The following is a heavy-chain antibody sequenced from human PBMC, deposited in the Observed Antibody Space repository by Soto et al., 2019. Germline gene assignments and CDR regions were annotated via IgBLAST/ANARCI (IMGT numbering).Heavy chain of an antibody. V-gene: IGHV1-69*19. J-gene: IGHJ4*02. CDR1: GGTFNTYA. CDR2: ISPMFGAA. CDR3: AREVQVHTPAFVY. Sequence: QVQLVQSGAEMKKPGSSVKVSCQSSGGTFNTYAMNWVRQAPGQGPEWMGDISPMFGAANYAPQFQGRVTITADESTGTSYMQLSSLTSEDTALYFWAREVQVHTPAFVYWGQGTLVTVSS. D-gene: IGHD3-10*01.